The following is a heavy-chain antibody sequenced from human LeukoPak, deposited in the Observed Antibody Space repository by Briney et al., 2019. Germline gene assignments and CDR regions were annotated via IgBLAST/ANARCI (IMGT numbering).Heavy chain of an antibody. Sequence: GGSLRLSCAASGFTFSDYYRSWIRQAPGKGLEWVSYISSSGSTIYYAASVKGRFTISRDNAKNSLYLQMNSLRAEYTAVYYCARDRRTIFRNNYMDVWGKGTTITVSS. CDR3: ARDRRTIFRNNYMDV. J-gene: IGHJ6*03. CDR1: GFTFSDYY. V-gene: IGHV3-11*04. CDR2: ISSSGSTI. D-gene: IGHD3-9*01.